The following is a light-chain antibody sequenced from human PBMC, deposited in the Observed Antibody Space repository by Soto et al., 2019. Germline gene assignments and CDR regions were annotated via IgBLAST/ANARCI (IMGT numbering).Light chain of an antibody. Sequence: ETVKTQSPATLSVSPGERATLSCRASQSVGTSLAWYQQKPGQAPRVLMYGASSRATGVPGRFSGSGSATEFTLTISSLQSEDFAVYYCQQYYSWPLTFGGGTKV. J-gene: IGKJ4*01. CDR1: QSVGTS. CDR3: QQYYSWPLT. CDR2: GAS. V-gene: IGKV3-15*01.